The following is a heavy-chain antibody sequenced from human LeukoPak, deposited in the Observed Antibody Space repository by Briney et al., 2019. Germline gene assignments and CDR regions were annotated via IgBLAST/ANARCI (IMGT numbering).Heavy chain of an antibody. Sequence: SETLSLTCTVSGGSISSYYWSWIRQPPGKGLEWIGYIYYSGSTNYNPSLKSRVTISVDTSKNQFSLKLSSVTAADTAVYYCARQRYYDYVWGSYRPYYYYYYMDVWGKGTTVTISS. CDR3: ARQRYYDYVWGSYRPYYYYYYMDV. D-gene: IGHD3-16*02. CDR2: IYYSGST. CDR1: GGSISSYY. J-gene: IGHJ6*03. V-gene: IGHV4-59*08.